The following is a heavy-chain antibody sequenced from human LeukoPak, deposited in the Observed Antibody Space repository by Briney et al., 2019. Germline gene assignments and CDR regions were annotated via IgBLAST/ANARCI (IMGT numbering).Heavy chain of an antibody. Sequence: ASVKVSCKASGYTFTGYYMHWVRQAPGQGLEWMGWINPNSGGTNYAQKFQGRVTMTRDTSISTAYMELSSLRSEDMAVYYCARGPRYYYDSSGYIDYWGQGTLVTVSS. CDR1: GYTFTGYY. J-gene: IGHJ4*02. V-gene: IGHV1-2*02. CDR2: INPNSGGT. CDR3: ARGPRYYYDSSGYIDY. D-gene: IGHD3-22*01.